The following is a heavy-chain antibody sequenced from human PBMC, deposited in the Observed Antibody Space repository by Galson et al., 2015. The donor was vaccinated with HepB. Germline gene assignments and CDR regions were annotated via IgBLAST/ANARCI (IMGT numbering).Heavy chain of an antibody. CDR3: ARASGVTLIDP. Sequence: VRQTPGKGLVWVSRINSDGSSTTYADSVKGRFTTSRDNAKDTLYLQMNSLRAEDTAIYYCARASGVTLIDPWGQGTLVTVSS. D-gene: IGHD3-10*01. CDR2: INSDGSST. V-gene: IGHV3-74*01. J-gene: IGHJ5*02.